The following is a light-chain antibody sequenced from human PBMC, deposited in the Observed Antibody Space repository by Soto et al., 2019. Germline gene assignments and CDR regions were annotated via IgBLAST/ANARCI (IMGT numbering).Light chain of an antibody. J-gene: IGKJ2*01. Sequence: DIVMTQSPESLSVSLGERATLNCKSIQSVLYSYNNKNYLSWYQQKPGQPPKLLIYLASTRESGVPDRFSGGGSGTAVTLTISSQQAEDVAASCCPQQYGSPPTCGQWTKLEIK. V-gene: IGKV4-1*01. CDR3: PQQYGSPPT. CDR1: QSVLYSYNNKNY. CDR2: LAS.